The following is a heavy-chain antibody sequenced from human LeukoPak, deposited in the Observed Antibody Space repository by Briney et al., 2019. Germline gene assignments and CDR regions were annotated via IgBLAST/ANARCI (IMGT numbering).Heavy chain of an antibody. CDR1: GYTFTDYD. J-gene: IGHJ2*01. CDR3: ARGRVTMYGPVGWYFDL. CDR2: MNPSRGNT. D-gene: IGHD2-8*01. Sequence: ASLRVSCKVSGYTFTDYDINWVRQAPGQGLEWMGWMNPSRGNTGYAQKFQGRFTITRNTSISTIYMELRSLRSEDTAVYFCARGRVTMYGPVGWYFDLWGRGTLLTVSS. V-gene: IGHV1-8*02.